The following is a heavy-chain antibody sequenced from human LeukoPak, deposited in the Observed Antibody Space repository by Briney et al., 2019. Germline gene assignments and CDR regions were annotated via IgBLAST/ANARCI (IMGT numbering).Heavy chain of an antibody. CDR3: TTIDSGYKFSYHFDY. Sequence: GGSLRLSCTASGFTFGDYAMSWVRQAPGKGLEWVGFIRSKAYGGTTDYAASVKGRFTISRDDSKSIAYLQMNSLKTEDTAVYYCTTIDSGYKFSYHFDYWGQGTLVTVSS. J-gene: IGHJ4*02. CDR2: IRSKAYGGTT. D-gene: IGHD3-22*01. V-gene: IGHV3-49*04. CDR1: GFTFGDYA.